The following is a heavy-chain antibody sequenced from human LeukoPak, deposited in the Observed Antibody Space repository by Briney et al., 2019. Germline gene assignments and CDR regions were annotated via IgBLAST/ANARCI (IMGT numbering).Heavy chain of an antibody. CDR1: GFTLSSYA. V-gene: IGHV3-23*01. CDR3: AKEPRDCTGGTCYSVGGYYFHY. J-gene: IGHJ4*02. D-gene: IGHD2-15*01. CDR2: ISSTGGSP. Sequence: PGGSLRLSCAASGFTLSSYAMSWVRQAPGKGLEWVSAISSTGGSPYYADSVKGRFTISRDNSKNTLYLQMNSLRVEDTAIYYCAKEPRDCTGGTCYSVGGYYFHYWGQGTLVTVSS.